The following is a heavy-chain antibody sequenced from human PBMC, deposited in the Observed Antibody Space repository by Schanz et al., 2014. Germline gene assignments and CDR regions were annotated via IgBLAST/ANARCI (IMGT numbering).Heavy chain of an antibody. V-gene: IGHV3-11*01. Sequence: VQLVASGGGLVQPGGSLRLSCTASGFPFSDYFMAWIRQPPGRGLEWVSYIGNGGVTIYYADSVKGRFTISRDNSKNSLYLQMNSLRAEDTAVYYCAKGRFRELSAFDIWGQGTMXTVSS. CDR1: GFPFSDYF. CDR3: AKGRFRELSAFDI. CDR2: IGNGGVTI. D-gene: IGHD3-10*01. J-gene: IGHJ3*02.